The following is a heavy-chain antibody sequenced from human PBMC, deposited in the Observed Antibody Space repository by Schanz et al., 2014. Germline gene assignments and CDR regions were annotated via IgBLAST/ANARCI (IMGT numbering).Heavy chain of an antibody. CDR1: GFTFRSYP. CDR2: IGGSGGGT. J-gene: IGHJ3*02. V-gene: IGHV3-23*01. CDR3: AKDRWRATVMVDAFDI. D-gene: IGHD4-4*01. Sequence: EAQLLESGGNLVQPGGSLRVSCVGSGFTFRSYPMTWVRQAPGKGLEWVAGIGGSGGGTDYADSVKGRFTISRDNSKNTVHLQMNSLRAEDTAVYFCAKDRWRATVMVDAFDIWGQGTKVTVSS.